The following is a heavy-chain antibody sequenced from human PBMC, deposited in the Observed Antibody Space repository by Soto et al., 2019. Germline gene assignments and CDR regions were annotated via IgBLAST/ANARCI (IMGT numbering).Heavy chain of an antibody. V-gene: IGHV3-23*01. D-gene: IGHD4-17*01. CDR3: AKDTRYADYVRWFDS. CDR2: ITASGGRT. J-gene: IGHJ5*01. CDR1: GFTFSSYA. Sequence: PGGSLRLSCTASGFTFSSYAMTWVRQAPGRGLEGVSGITASGGRTFYADSVKGRFTISRDNSRSTLYLQMNSLRAEDTAVYYYAKDTRYADYVRWFDSWGQGTLVTVSS.